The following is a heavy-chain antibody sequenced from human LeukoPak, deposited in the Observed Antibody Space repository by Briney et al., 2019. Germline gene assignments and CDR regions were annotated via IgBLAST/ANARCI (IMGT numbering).Heavy chain of an antibody. J-gene: IGHJ4*02. CDR2: IYSTGST. CDR3: ARHKPTGSYPLEL. V-gene: IGHV4-4*07. CDR1: GGSISNYY. Sequence: ASETLSLTCTVSGGSISNYYWNWIRQSAGKGLEWIGRIYSTGSTNYNPSLKSRVTMSVDTSKNQFSLKLNSVTAADTAVYYCARHKPTGSYPLELWGQGTLVTVSS. D-gene: IGHD3-10*01.